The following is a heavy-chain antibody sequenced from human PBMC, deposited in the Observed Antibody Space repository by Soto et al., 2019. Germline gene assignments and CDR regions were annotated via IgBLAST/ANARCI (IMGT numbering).Heavy chain of an antibody. Sequence: EVQLVESGGGLVKPGGSLRLSCAASGFTFYRAWMSWVRQSPGKGLEWVGSIKTKREGGTTEYAAHVKGRFTISRDDSQKTVYLQMTSLETDDTAMYYGTMVQAYYYYGIDVWGQGTTLSVSS. CDR3: TMVQAYYYYGIDV. CDR2: IKTKREGGTT. CDR1: GFTFYRAW. D-gene: IGHD3-10*01. J-gene: IGHJ6*02. V-gene: IGHV3-15*01.